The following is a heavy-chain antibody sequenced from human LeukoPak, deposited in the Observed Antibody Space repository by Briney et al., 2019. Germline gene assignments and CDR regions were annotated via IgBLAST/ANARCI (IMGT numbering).Heavy chain of an antibody. Sequence: SQTLSLTCTVSGNSISSGDNYWSWIRQPAGKGLEWIGRIYTSGSTNYNPSLKSRVTISGDTSKNQFSLRLSSVTAADTAVYYCARGYTPMDYWGQGTLVTVSS. J-gene: IGHJ4*02. CDR2: IYTSGST. V-gene: IGHV4-61*02. CDR3: ARGYTPMDY. CDR1: GNSISSGDNY. D-gene: IGHD5-18*01.